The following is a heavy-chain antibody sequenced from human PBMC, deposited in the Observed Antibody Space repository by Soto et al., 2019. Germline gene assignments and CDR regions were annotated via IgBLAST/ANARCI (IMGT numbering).Heavy chain of an antibody. CDR2: ISYDGSNK. J-gene: IGHJ4*02. CDR1: GFTFSSYA. CDR3: AREKGLQLWPYYFDY. D-gene: IGHD5-18*01. Sequence: GGSLRLSCAASGFTFSSYAMHWVRQAPGKGLEWVAVISYDGSNKYYADSVKGRFTISRDNSKNTLYLQMNSLRAEDTAVYYCAREKGLQLWPYYFDYWGQGTLVSASS. V-gene: IGHV3-30-3*01.